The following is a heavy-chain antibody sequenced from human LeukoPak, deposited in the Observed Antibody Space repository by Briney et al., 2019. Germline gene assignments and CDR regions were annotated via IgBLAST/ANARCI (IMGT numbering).Heavy chain of an antibody. J-gene: IGHJ4*02. D-gene: IGHD3-16*01. CDR3: VGVTYSSYDDFDY. CDR1: GYTFTGHH. V-gene: IGHV1-2*02. Sequence: ASVKVSCKTSGYTFTGHHIHWVRQAPAQGLEWMGWIYPSSGGTQYGQKFKGRVTMTRDMSVSTAYMELTRLQFDDTAVYYCVGVTYSSYDDFDYWGQGTLVTVSS. CDR2: IYPSSGGT.